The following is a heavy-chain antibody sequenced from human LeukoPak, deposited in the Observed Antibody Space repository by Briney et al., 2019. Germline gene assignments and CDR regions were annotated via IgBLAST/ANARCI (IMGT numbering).Heavy chain of an antibody. D-gene: IGHD2-8*01. J-gene: IGHJ6*02. CDR1: GFTFRSYG. Sequence: PGGSLRLSCAASGFTFRSYGMHWVRQAPGKGLEWVAVISYDGSNKYYADSVKGRFTISRDNSKNTLYLQMNSLRAEDTAVYYCAKDLMVTHYYYGMDVWGQGTTVTVSS. CDR2: ISYDGSNK. V-gene: IGHV3-30*18. CDR3: AKDLMVTHYYYGMDV.